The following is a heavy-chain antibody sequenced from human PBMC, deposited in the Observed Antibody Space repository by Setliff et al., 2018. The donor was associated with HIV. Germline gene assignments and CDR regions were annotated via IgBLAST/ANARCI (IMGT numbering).Heavy chain of an antibody. D-gene: IGHD5-18*01. CDR3: ARPAPRGYSYGHYYFDY. J-gene: IGHJ4*02. CDR2: VTHSGGT. Sequence: SETLSLTCGVYGGSLGGYHWSWIRQPPGKGLEWIGEVTHSGGTYYNPSLKSRVTISVDTSKNQFSLKLSSVTAADTAVYYCARPAPRGYSYGHYYFDYWGRGTLVTVSS. CDR1: GGSLGGYH. V-gene: IGHV4-34*01.